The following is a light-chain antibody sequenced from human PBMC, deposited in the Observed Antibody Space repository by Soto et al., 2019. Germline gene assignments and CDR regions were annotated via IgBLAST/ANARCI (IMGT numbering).Light chain of an antibody. CDR2: GAS. Sequence: EIVMTQSPATLSVSPGERATLSCRASQSVSSNLAWYQQKPGQAPRLLIYGASTRATGIPARFSGSGSGTEFNLTISSLQSEDFAVYYCQQYKNWPPGFTFGPGTKVDIK. J-gene: IGKJ3*01. V-gene: IGKV3-15*01. CDR3: QQYKNWPPGFT. CDR1: QSVSSN.